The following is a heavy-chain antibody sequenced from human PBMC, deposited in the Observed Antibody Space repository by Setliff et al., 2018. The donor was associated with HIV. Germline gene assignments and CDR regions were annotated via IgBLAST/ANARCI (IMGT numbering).Heavy chain of an antibody. V-gene: IGHV4-34*01. CDR1: GGSFSGYY. J-gene: IGHJ6*03. CDR3: AKGVAGLQYYYYYMDV. D-gene: IGHD6-19*01. Sequence: PSETLSLTCAVYGGSFSGYYWTWIRQPPGKGLEWIGEITHSGSTNYNPPLETRVTISVDTSKNQFSLKLSSVTAADTAVYYCAKGVAGLQYYYYYMDVWGKGTTVT. CDR2: ITHSGST.